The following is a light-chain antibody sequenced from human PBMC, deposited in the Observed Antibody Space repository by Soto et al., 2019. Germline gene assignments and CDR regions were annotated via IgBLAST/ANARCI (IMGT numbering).Light chain of an antibody. V-gene: IGKV1-5*03. CDR1: QSISTW. J-gene: IGKJ1*01. CDR2: EAS. Sequence: DIQMTQSPSTLSASVGDRVTITCRASQSISTWLAWYPQKPGKAPNLLMYEASSLESGAPSRFSGSGSGTEVTFTISSLQPDDVETYYCQQYNTYSTFGQGTKVEIK. CDR3: QQYNTYST.